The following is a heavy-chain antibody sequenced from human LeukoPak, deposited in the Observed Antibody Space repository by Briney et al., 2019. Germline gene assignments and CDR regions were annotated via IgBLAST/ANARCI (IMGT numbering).Heavy chain of an antibody. CDR2: ISYDGSNK. J-gene: IGHJ6*03. CDR3: ARDSVAVAGMRSYYYYMDV. CDR1: GFTFSSYW. D-gene: IGHD6-19*01. V-gene: IGHV3-30*03. Sequence: GGSLRLSCAASGFTFSSYWMSWVRQAPGKGLEWVAVISYDGSNKYYADSVKGRFTISRDNSKNTLYLQMNSLRAEDTAVYYCARDSVAVAGMRSYYYYMDVWGKGTTVTVSS.